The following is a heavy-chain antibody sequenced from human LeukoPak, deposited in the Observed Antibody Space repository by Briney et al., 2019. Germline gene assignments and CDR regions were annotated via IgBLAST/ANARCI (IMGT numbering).Heavy chain of an antibody. CDR1: GGTFSSYA. CDR3: AREAYYGSGKFDY. CDR2: IIPIFGTA. J-gene: IGHJ4*02. V-gene: IGHV1-69*05. D-gene: IGHD3-10*01. Sequence: SVKVSCKASGGTFSSYAISWVRQAPGQGLEWMGGIIPIFGTANYAQKFQGRVTITTDKSTSTAYMELSSLRSEDTAVYYCAREAYYGSGKFDYWGQGTLVTVSS.